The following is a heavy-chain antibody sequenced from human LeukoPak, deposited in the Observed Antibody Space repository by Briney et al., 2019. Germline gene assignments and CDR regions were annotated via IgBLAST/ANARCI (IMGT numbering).Heavy chain of an antibody. CDR2: IWYGGSNK. J-gene: IGHJ4*02. CDR1: GFTFSKYG. CDR3: ARAGIGNALDY. V-gene: IGHV3-33*01. Sequence: GGSLRLSCAASGFTFSKYGMNWVRQAPGKGLEWVAIIWYGGSNKYFADSVMSRFTISKDNSKNTVYLQMNSLRIEDTAVYHCARAGIGNALDYWGQGTQVTVSS. D-gene: IGHD2-2*01.